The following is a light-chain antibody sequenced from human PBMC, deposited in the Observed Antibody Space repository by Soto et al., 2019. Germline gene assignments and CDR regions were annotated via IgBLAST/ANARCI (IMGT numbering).Light chain of an antibody. J-gene: IGLJ1*01. CDR1: TGAVTSGHY. V-gene: IGLV7-46*01. CDR3: LLSYSGARLYV. CDR2: DTS. Sequence: QSVVTQETSLTVSPGGTVTRTCGSSTGAVTSGHYPYWFQQKPGQAPRTLIYDTSNKHSWTPARFSGSLLGGKAALTLSGAQPEDEAEYYCLLSYSGARLYVFGTGTKLTVL.